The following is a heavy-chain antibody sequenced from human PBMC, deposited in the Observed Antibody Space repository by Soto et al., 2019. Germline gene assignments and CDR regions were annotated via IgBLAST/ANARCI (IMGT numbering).Heavy chain of an antibody. V-gene: IGHV3-49*03. CDR3: TRDRFLGTLATNWFDP. CDR1: GFTFVDYA. CDR2: IRSKAYGGTT. D-gene: IGHD3-3*01. J-gene: IGHJ5*02. Sequence: GGSLRLSCTASGFTFVDYAMSWFRQAPGKGLEWVGFIRSKAYGGTTEYAASVKGRFTISRDDSKSIAYLQMNSLKTEDTAVYYCTRDRFLGTLATNWFDPWGQGTLVTVS.